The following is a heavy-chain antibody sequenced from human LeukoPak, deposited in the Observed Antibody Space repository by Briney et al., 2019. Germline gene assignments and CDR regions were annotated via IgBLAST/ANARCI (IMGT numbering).Heavy chain of an antibody. CDR3: ARAPIGDYYVDY. V-gene: IGHV1-46*01. Sequence: ASVKVSCKASGYTFTSYHMHWVRQAPGQGLEWMGIINPSGGSRSYAQKFQGRVTMTRDTSTSTVYMELSSLRSEDSAVYYCARAPIGDYYVDYWGQGTLVTVSS. CDR2: INPSGGSR. J-gene: IGHJ4*02. D-gene: IGHD4-17*01. CDR1: GYTFTSYH.